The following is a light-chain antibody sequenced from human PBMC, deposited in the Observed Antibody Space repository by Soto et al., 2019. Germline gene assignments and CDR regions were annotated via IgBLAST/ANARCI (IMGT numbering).Light chain of an antibody. CDR3: QQYENLPLT. CDR1: QDISNY. Sequence: DLQMTQSPSSLSASVGDRVTITCQASQDISNYLNWYQQKPGKAPKLLLYDASNLETGVPSRFSGSGFGTDFTFTISSLQPEDIATYYCQQYENLPLTFGGGTKVVIK. V-gene: IGKV1-33*01. CDR2: DAS. J-gene: IGKJ4*01.